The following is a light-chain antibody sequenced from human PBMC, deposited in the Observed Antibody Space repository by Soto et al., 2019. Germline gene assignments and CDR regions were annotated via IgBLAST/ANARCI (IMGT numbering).Light chain of an antibody. Sequence: EIVLTQSPGTLSLSPGERATLSCRASQSVSSSYLAWYQQKPGQAPRLLIYGASSRATGIPDRFSGSGSGTDFTLTISRLEPEDFAVYXXQXXGSSPYTXXQGTKLEIK. J-gene: IGKJ2*01. CDR2: GAS. CDR3: QXXGSSPYT. V-gene: IGKV3-20*01. CDR1: QSVSSSY.